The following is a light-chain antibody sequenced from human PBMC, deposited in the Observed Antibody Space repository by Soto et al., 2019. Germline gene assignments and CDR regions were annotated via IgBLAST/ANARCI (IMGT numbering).Light chain of an antibody. J-gene: IGKJ4*01. CDR3: QQHISTPLT. CDR1: QYVPSSH. V-gene: IGKV3-20*01. CDR2: GTS. Sequence: DIVLTQSPGIMSLSPGERATLSCRASQYVPSSHLAWYQQKPGQTPRVLIFGTSSRATGIPERFSGSGSGTDFTLTTTRLEPEDFAVYYCQQHISTPLTFGGGTKVEI.